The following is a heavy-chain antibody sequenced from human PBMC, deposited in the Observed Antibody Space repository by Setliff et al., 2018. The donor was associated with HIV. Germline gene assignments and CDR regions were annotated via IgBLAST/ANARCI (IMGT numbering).Heavy chain of an antibody. J-gene: IGHJ4*02. CDR3: ARLMYSSGPGSFDY. Sequence: ETLSLTCTVSGGSISSSSYYWGWIRQPPGKGLEWIGSIYYSGSTYYNPSLKSRVTISRDNSKNTLYLQMNSLRAEDTAVYYCARLMYSSGPGSFDYWGQGTLVTVSS. CDR2: IYYSGST. D-gene: IGHD6-19*01. CDR1: GGSISSSSYY. V-gene: IGHV4-39*01.